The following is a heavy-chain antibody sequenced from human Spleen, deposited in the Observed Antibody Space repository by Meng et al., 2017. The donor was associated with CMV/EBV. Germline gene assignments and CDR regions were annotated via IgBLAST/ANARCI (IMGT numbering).Heavy chain of an antibody. J-gene: IGHJ4*02. Sequence: GESLKISCAASGFTFTAYVLHWVRQAPGKGLEWVAVTSPDEEIKFYADSVRGRFTISRDNSKNMLYLQLNSLRPDDTAIYYCARDPILAAPDYFDYWGQGRWSPSPQ. V-gene: IGHV3-30*04. CDR1: GFTFTAYV. D-gene: IGHD3-10*01. CDR3: ARDPILAAPDYFDY. CDR2: TSPDEEIK.